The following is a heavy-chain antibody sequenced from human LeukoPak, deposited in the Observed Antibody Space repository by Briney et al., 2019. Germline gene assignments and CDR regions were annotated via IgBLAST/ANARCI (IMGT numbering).Heavy chain of an antibody. D-gene: IGHD6-13*01. V-gene: IGHV3-21*01. CDR1: GFTFSSYS. J-gene: IGHJ4*02. CDR3: ARDRYSSSWYDY. Sequence: GGSLRLSCAASGFTFSSYSINSVRQAPGKGLEWVSSISSSSSYIYYAASVKGRFTISRDNAKNSLYLQMNSLRADDTAVYYCARDRYSSSWYDYCGQESLVTVSS. CDR2: ISSSSSYI.